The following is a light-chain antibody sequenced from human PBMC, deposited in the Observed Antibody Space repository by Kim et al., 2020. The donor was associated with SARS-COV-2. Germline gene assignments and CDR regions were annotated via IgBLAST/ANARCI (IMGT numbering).Light chain of an antibody. CDR2: KVS. CDR1: QSLVYSNGNTY. CDR3: MQGIHPIT. J-gene: IGKJ5*01. Sequence: QPPSISCRSSQSLVYSNGNTYLNCFQQRPGQSPMRLMCKVSNRDSVVPDRFSGSGSGTDFTLKISRVEAEDVGFYYCMQGIHPITFGQGTRLEIK. V-gene: IGKV2-30*01.